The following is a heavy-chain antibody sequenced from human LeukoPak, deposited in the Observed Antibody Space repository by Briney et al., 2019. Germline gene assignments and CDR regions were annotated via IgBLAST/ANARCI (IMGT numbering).Heavy chain of an antibody. Sequence: GGSLRLSCAASGFTFSSYEMNWVRQAPGKGLEWVSGINWNGGSTGYADSVKGRFTISRDNAKNSLYLQMNSLRAEDTALYYCARLGTRYCTSTSCHSQFDFWGQGTLVTVSS. CDR1: GFTFSSYE. J-gene: IGHJ4*02. CDR2: INWNGGST. CDR3: ARLGTRYCTSTSCHSQFDF. D-gene: IGHD2-2*01. V-gene: IGHV3-20*04.